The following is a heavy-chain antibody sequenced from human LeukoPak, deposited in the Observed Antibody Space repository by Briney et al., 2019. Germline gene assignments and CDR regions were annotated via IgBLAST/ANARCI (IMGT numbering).Heavy chain of an antibody. D-gene: IGHD4-23*01. CDR3: AKRVTTVEPSVVDV. CDR2: IGGGGCCA. Sequence: GGSLRLSCAASGFTFSSYAMTWVRQAPGKGLEWLSAIGGGGCCASYPDSVKGRFTISRDNSKNTLYLQMNSLRVEDTAVYYCAKRVTTVEPSVVDVWGQGTTVTVSS. J-gene: IGHJ6*02. V-gene: IGHV3-23*01. CDR1: GFTFSSYA.